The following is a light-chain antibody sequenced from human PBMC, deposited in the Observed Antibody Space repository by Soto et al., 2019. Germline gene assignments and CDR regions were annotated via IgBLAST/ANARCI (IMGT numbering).Light chain of an antibody. V-gene: IGKV1-39*01. Sequence: DIQMTQSPSSLSASVGDRVTITCRASQSISSYLNWYQQKPQKAPKLLICSASSLQSGVPSRFSGGGSGTDFTLNISSLQPEDFATYYCQQSYSSPRTFGRGTKVEIK. CDR1: QSISSY. J-gene: IGKJ1*01. CDR3: QQSYSSPRT. CDR2: SAS.